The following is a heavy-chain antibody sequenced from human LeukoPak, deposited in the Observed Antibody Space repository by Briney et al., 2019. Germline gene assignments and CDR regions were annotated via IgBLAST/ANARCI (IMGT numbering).Heavy chain of an antibody. D-gene: IGHD2-21*02. J-gene: IGHJ4*02. CDR3: ARWSDCGGDCHILDH. CDR1: GGSIRISSSY. V-gene: IGHV4-39*07. Sequence: PSETLSLTCTVSGGSIRISSSYWGWIRQPPGKGLEWIGSIYYSGSTYYNPSLKSRITISVDTSKNQFSLKLSSVTAADTAVYYCARWSDCGGDCHILDHWGQGILVTVAS. CDR2: IYYSGST.